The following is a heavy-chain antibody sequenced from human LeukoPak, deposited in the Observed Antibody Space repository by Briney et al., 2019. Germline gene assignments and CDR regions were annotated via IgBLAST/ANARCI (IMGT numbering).Heavy chain of an antibody. Sequence: GGSLRLSCAASGFTFSRFWMSWVRQAPGKGLEWVASINQDESAKYYVDSVKGRFTISRDNAKNSLYLQMNSLRAEDTAVYYCARDPGRWYDYWGQGTLVTVSS. V-gene: IGHV3-7*01. CDR1: GFTFSRFW. CDR2: INQDESAK. J-gene: IGHJ4*02. CDR3: ARDPGRWYDY. D-gene: IGHD6-13*01.